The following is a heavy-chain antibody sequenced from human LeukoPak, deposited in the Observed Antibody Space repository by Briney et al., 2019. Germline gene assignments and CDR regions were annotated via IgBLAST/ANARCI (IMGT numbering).Heavy chain of an antibody. V-gene: IGHV1-69*04. CDR3: ASVKDTAMASYGMDV. CDR2: IIPILGIA. Sequence: GASVKVSCKASGGTFSSYAISWVRQAPGQGLEWMGRIIPILGIANYAQKFQGRVTITADKSTSTAYVELSSLRSEDTAVYYCASVKDTAMASYGMDVWGQGTTVTVSS. J-gene: IGHJ6*02. D-gene: IGHD5-18*01. CDR1: GGTFSSYA.